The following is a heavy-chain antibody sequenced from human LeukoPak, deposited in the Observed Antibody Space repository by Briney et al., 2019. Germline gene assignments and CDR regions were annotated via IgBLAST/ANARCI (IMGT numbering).Heavy chain of an antibody. Sequence: GGTLRLSCVSSGFTFSSHGLQWVHQASGKGLEWVAFISYYGCNKYYPDSVKDRFTISRDNSKSTLYLQMNSLRAEDTAVYYCTRARRTKDLWLRHYWARGTRVSV. CDR1: GFTFSSHG. D-gene: IGHD5-12*01. CDR2: ISYYGCNK. CDR3: TRARRTKDLWLRHY. J-gene: IGHJ4*02. V-gene: IGHV3-30*03.